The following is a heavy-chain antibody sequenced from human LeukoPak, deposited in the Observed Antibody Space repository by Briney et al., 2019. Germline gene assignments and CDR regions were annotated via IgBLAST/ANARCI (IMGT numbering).Heavy chain of an antibody. CDR2: ISAYNGNT. J-gene: IGHJ4*02. CDR3: ARVPRYYYDSSGYLDY. CDR1: GYTFTSYG. D-gene: IGHD3-22*01. Sequence: ASVKVSCKASGYTFTSYGISWVRQAPGQGLEWMGWISAYNGNTNYAQKLQGRVTMTTDTSTSTAYMELRSPRSDDTAVYYCARVPRYYYDSSGYLDYWGQGTLVTVSS. V-gene: IGHV1-18*01.